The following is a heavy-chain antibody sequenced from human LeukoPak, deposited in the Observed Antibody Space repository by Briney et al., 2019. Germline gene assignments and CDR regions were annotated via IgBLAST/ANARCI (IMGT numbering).Heavy chain of an antibody. D-gene: IGHD1-1*01. CDR1: GYSFTSYW. CDR3: ARHETGPYLDY. V-gene: IGHV5-51*01. J-gene: IGHJ4*02. Sequence: GESLKISCKGSGYSFTSYWIGWVRQLPGKGLECMGIIYPGDPDTRYSPSFQGQVTISADKSISTAYLQWSSLKASDTAIYYCARHETGPYLDYWGQGTLVTVSS. CDR2: IYPGDPDT.